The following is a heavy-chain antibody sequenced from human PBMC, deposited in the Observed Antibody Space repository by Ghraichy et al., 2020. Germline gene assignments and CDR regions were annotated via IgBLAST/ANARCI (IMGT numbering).Heavy chain of an antibody. CDR1: GYTFTGYY. D-gene: IGHD1-1*01. V-gene: IGHV1-2*02. J-gene: IGHJ4*02. CDR2: INPNSGGT. CDR3: ARDPLDWNALGY. Sequence: ASVKVSCKASGYTFTGYYMHWVRQAPGQELEWMGWINPNSGGTNYAQKFQGRVTMTRDTSISTAYMELSRLRSDDTAVYYCARDPLDWNALGYWGQGTLVTGSS.